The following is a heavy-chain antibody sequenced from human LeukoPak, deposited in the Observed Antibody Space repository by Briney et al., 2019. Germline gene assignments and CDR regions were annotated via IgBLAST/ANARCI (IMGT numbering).Heavy chain of an antibody. CDR3: ARASHDYGDYSHFDY. CDR1: GGSISSRNW. J-gene: IGHJ4*02. V-gene: IGHV4-4*02. D-gene: IGHD4-17*01. CDR2: IYHSGST. Sequence: SETLSLTCTVSGGSISSRNWWSWVRQPPGKGLEWIGEIYHSGSTNYNPSLKTRVTISVDKSKNQFSLKLCSVTAADTAVYYCARASHDYGDYSHFDYWGQGTLVTVSS.